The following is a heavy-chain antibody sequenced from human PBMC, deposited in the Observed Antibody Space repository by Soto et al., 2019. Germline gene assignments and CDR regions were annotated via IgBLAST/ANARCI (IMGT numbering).Heavy chain of an antibody. D-gene: IGHD2-15*01. CDR1: GYSFTTYW. Sequence: EVQLVQSGAEVKKPGESLRISCKGSGYSFTTYWISWVRQKPGKGLEWMGIINPDDSDTAYSPSFQGQVTISADKSISTAYLQWSNLKASDTAMYYCVRQKDVVVTTDLDYWGQGILVTVSA. CDR2: INPDDSDT. J-gene: IGHJ4*02. V-gene: IGHV5-51*01. CDR3: VRQKDVVVTTDLDY.